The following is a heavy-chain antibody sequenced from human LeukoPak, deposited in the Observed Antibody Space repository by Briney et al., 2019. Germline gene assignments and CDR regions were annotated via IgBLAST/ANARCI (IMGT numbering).Heavy chain of an antibody. CDR3: ARADGDCTNGVCDYYYYYMDV. CDR1: GGTFSSYA. Sequence: EASVKVSCKASGGTFSSYAISWVRQAPGQGLEWMGGIIPIFGTANYAQKFQGRVTITADESTSTAYMELSSLRSEDTAVYYCARADGDCTNGVCDYYYYYMDVWGKGTTVTVSS. J-gene: IGHJ6*03. D-gene: IGHD2-8*01. V-gene: IGHV1-69*13. CDR2: IIPIFGTA.